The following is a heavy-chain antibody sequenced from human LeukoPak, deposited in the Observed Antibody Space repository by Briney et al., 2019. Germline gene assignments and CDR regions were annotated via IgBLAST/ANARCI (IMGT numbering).Heavy chain of an antibody. Sequence: PSETLSLTCTVSGGFISSYYWSWIRQPPGKGLEWIGYIYYSGSTNYNPSLKSRVTISVDTSKNQFSPKLSSVTAADTAVYYCARGFWDNTYYYYYYMDVWGKGTTVTISS. D-gene: IGHD1/OR15-1a*01. CDR3: ARGFWDNTYYYYYYMDV. CDR1: GGFISSYY. CDR2: IYYSGST. V-gene: IGHV4-59*01. J-gene: IGHJ6*03.